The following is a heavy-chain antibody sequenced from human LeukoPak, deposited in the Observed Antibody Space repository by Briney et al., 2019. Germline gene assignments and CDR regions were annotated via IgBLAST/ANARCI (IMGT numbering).Heavy chain of an antibody. Sequence: GGSLRLSCAASGFTFSDYYMSWARQAPGKGLEWVSYISLSGSTVYYADSVKGRFTISRDNAKNSLYLQMNSLRAEDTAVYYCARDFTHTAVVIYYYGLDVWGQGTTVTVSS. CDR1: GFTFSDYY. CDR2: ISLSGSTV. V-gene: IGHV3-11*01. D-gene: IGHD5-18*01. CDR3: ARDFTHTAVVIYYYGLDV. J-gene: IGHJ6*02.